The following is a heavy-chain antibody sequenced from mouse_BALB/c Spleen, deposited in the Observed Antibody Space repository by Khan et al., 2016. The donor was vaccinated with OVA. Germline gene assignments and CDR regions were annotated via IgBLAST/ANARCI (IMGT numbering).Heavy chain of an antibody. Sequence: EVKLVESGGGLVQPGGSLKLSCAASGFTFSSYAMSWVRQTPEKRLEWVATISSGGNYTYYPDSVKGRFTISRDNAKNTLYLQMSSLRSEDTAMYYCARPPITTVVATSYWFFDVWRTGTTVTVSS. CDR2: ISSGGNYT. D-gene: IGHD1-1*01. CDR3: ARPPITTVVATSYWFFDV. J-gene: IGHJ1*03. CDR1: GFTFSSYA. V-gene: IGHV5-9-3*01.